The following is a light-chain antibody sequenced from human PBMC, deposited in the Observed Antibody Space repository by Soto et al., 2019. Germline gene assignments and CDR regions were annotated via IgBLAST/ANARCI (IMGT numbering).Light chain of an antibody. CDR2: STD. Sequence: QAVLTQPPPASGTPGQRVTIFFSGSNSNIGSNTVNWYMQVPGSAPKLHIYSTDQRPSGVPDRFSGSRSGTSASLAISGLHSEDEADYYCAAWDDSLHGWVFGGGTKVTVL. CDR1: NSNIGSNT. V-gene: IGLV1-44*01. J-gene: IGLJ3*02. CDR3: AAWDDSLHGWV.